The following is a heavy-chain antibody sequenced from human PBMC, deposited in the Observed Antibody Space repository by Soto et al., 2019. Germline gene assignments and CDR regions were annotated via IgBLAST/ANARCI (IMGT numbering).Heavy chain of an antibody. V-gene: IGHV3-23*01. D-gene: IGHD2-15*01. CDR3: AKYWQEVSGFGMDV. CDR2: ISSGGGST. CDR1: GLTFSSYA. Sequence: EVQLLESGGGLVQPGGSLRLSCVASGLTFSSYAMSWVRQGPGKGLEWVSVISSGGGSTYYADSVKGRFTISRDNSKNTFYLRMNNLRADDTAVYFCAKYWQEVSGFGMDVWGQGTTVTVSS. J-gene: IGHJ6*01.